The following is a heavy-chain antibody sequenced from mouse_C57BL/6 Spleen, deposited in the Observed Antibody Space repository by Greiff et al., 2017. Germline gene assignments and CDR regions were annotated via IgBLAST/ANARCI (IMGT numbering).Heavy chain of an antibody. J-gene: IGHJ2*01. CDR2: INPNNGGT. CDR1: GYTFTDYY. D-gene: IGHD2-4*01. V-gene: IGHV1-26*01. CDR3: AKVRDYDVGGYYFDY. Sequence: EVQLQQSGPELVKPGASVKISCKASGYTFTDYYMNWVKQSHGKSLEWIGDINPNNGGTSYNQKFKGKATLTVDTSSSTAYMELRSLTSEDSAVYTCAKVRDYDVGGYYFDYWGQGTTLTVSS.